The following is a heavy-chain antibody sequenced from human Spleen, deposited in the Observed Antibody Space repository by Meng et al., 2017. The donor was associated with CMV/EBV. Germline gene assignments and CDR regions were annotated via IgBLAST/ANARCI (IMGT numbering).Heavy chain of an antibody. D-gene: IGHD3-3*01. CDR3: ARLLEWPFPFDS. J-gene: IGHJ4*02. Sequence: AVPGGSINSGDYYWSWVRQPPGKGLEWIGYIYYSGSTYYNPSLKSRVSISVDTSKNQFSLKLSSVTAADTAVYFCARLLEWPFPFDSWGQGTLVTVSS. CDR1: GGSINSGDYY. V-gene: IGHV4-30-4*01. CDR2: IYYSGST.